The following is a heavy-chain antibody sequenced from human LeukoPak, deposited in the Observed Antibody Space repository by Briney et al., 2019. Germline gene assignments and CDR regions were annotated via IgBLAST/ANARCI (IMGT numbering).Heavy chain of an antibody. CDR2: TYYSGST. CDR1: GGSISSYY. Sequence: SETLSLTCTVSGGSISSYYWSWIRQPPGKGLEWIGYTYYSGSTNYNPSLKSRVTISVDTSKNQYSLKLSSVTAADTAVYYCARRVVPAAKSTGWFDPWGQGTLVTVSS. V-gene: IGHV4-59*01. J-gene: IGHJ5*02. D-gene: IGHD2-2*01. CDR3: ARRVVPAAKSTGWFDP.